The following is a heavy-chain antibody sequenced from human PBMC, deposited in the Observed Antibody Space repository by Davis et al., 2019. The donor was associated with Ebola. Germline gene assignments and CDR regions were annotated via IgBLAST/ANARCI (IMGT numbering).Heavy chain of an antibody. CDR1: GGSISSGGYS. V-gene: IGHV4-30-2*02. CDR2: IYHSGST. Sequence: MPSETLSLTCAVSGGSISSGGYSWSWIRQPPGKGLEWIGYIYHSGSTYYNPSLKSRVTISVDRSKNQFSLKLSSVTAADTAVYYCASLTVVTSIDYWGQGTLVTVSS. D-gene: IGHD4-23*01. CDR3: ASLTVVTSIDY. J-gene: IGHJ4*02.